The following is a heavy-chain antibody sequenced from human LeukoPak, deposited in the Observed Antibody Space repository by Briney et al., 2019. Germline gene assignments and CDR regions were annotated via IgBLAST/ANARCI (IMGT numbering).Heavy chain of an antibody. CDR1: GYTFTGYY. CDR3: ARERVRGYYDSSGYPLDY. J-gene: IGHJ4*02. Sequence: ASVKVSCKASGYTFTGYYMHRVREAPGQGLEWMGRINPNSGGTNYAQKFQGRVTMTRDTSISTAYMELSRLRSDDTAVYYCARERVRGYYDSSGYPLDYWGQGTLVTVSS. V-gene: IGHV1-2*06. CDR2: INPNSGGT. D-gene: IGHD3-22*01.